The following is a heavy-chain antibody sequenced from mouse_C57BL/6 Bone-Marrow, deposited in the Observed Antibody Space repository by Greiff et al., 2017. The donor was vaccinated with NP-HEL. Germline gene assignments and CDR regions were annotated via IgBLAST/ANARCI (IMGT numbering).Heavy chain of an antibody. J-gene: IGHJ3*01. CDR1: GFSFNTYA. V-gene: IGHV10-1*01. Sequence: EVKLMESGGGLVQPKGSLKLSCAASGFSFNTYAMNWVRQAPGKGLEWVARIRSKSNNYATYYADSVKDRFTISRDDSESMLYLQMNNLKTEDTAMYYCVSGGYYLAWFAYWGQGTLVTVSA. CDR3: VSGGYYLAWFAY. D-gene: IGHD2-3*01. CDR2: IRSKSNNYAT.